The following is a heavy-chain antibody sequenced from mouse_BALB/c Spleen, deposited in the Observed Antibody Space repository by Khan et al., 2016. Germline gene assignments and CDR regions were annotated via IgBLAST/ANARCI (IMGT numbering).Heavy chain of an antibody. J-gene: IGHJ2*01. D-gene: IGHD1-2*01. CDR2: ISYSGST. V-gene: IGHV3-2*02. CDR1: GYSITSDYA. CDR3: ARTLLRLYYFDY. Sequence: EVQLQESGPGLVKPSQSLSLTCTVTGYSITSDYAWNWIRQFLGNKLEWMGYISYSGSTSYNPSLKSRISITRDTSKNQFFLQLNSVTTEDTATYYCARTLLRLYYFDYWGQGTTLTVSS.